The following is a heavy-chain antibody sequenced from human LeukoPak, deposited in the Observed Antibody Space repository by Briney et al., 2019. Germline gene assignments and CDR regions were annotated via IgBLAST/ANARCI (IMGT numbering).Heavy chain of an antibody. Sequence: GGSLRLSCSASGFTFTTYAMSWIRQAPGKGLEWVSAISGSGSSTYYADSVKGRFTISRDNSKNTLFLQMNSLRAEDTAVYYCAKGYCSSSSCYSYAFDIWGQGTVVTVSS. V-gene: IGHV3-23*01. CDR3: AKGYCSSSSCYSYAFDI. CDR2: ISGSGSST. J-gene: IGHJ3*02. D-gene: IGHD2-2*01. CDR1: GFTFTTYA.